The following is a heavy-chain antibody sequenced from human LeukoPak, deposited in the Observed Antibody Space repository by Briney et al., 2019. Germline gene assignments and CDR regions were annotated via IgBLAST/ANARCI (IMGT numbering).Heavy chain of an antibody. V-gene: IGHV4-4*07. CDR1: GGSISSYY. Sequence: ASETLSLTRTVSGGSISSYYWSWIRQPAGKGLEWIGRIYTSGSTNYNPSLKSRVTMSIDTSKNQFSLNLTSVTAADTAVYYCAREPTQPSRWFDPWGQGTLVTVSS. CDR3: AREPTQPSRWFDP. CDR2: IYTSGST. J-gene: IGHJ5*02. D-gene: IGHD6-13*01.